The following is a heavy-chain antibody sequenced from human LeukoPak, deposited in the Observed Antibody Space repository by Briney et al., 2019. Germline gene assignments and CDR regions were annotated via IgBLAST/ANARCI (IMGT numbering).Heavy chain of an antibody. D-gene: IGHD5-24*01. Sequence: GGSLRLSCAAPGFTFSSYGTHWVRQAPGKGLEWVAVISYDGSNKYYADSVKGRFTISRDNSKNTLYLQMNSLRVEDTAVYYCAPEGDGYILFDYWGQGTLVTVSS. CDR2: ISYDGSNK. CDR1: GFTFSSYG. J-gene: IGHJ4*02. CDR3: APEGDGYILFDY. V-gene: IGHV3-30*03.